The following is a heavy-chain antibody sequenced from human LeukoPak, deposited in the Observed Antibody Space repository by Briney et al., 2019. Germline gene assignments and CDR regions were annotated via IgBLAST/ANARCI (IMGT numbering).Heavy chain of an antibody. D-gene: IGHD3-22*01. CDR1: GFIVSSNY. CDR3: AREVRGYYFDY. CDR2: ISSGGNT. J-gene: IGHJ4*02. V-gene: IGHV3-53*01. Sequence: GGSLRLSCAASGFIVSSNYMSWVRQAPGKGLEWVSVISSGGNTYYADSVKGRFTISRDNSKDTVFLQMNSLRAEDTAVYYCAREVRGYYFDYWGQGTLVTVSS.